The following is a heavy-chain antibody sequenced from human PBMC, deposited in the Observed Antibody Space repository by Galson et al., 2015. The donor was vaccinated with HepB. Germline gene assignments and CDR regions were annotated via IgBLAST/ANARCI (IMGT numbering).Heavy chain of an antibody. V-gene: IGHV3-53*01. CDR3: ARWWEGPRYFDY. D-gene: IGHD1-26*01. CDR1: GFTVSSNY. Sequence: SLRLSCAASGFTVSSNYMSWVRRAPGKGLEWVSVIYSGGSTYYADSVKGRFTISRDNSKNTLYLQMNSLRAEDTAVYYCARWWEGPRYFDYWGQGTLVTVSS. CDR2: IYSGGST. J-gene: IGHJ4*02.